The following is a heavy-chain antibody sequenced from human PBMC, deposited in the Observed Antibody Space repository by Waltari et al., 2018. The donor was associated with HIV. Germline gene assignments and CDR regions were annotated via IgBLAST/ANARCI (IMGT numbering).Heavy chain of an antibody. Sequence: QVTLKESGPVLVKPTETLTLTCTVSGFSLSNARMGVSWIRQPPGKALEWLAHIFSNDEKSYSTSLKSRLTISKDTSKSQVVLTMTNMDPVDTATYYCARLIMPAGRFLEWLPSLRVGDYWGQGTLVTVSS. D-gene: IGHD3-3*01. CDR3: ARLIMPAGRFLEWLPSLRVGDY. CDR2: IFSNDEK. CDR1: GFSLSNARMG. J-gene: IGHJ4*02. V-gene: IGHV2-26*01.